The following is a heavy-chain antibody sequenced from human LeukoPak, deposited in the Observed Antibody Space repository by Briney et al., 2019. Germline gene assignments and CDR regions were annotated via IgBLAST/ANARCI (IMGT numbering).Heavy chain of an antibody. CDR2: TYYSGST. D-gene: IGHD6-13*01. J-gene: IGHJ5*02. V-gene: IGHV4-59*01. CDR3: ARAFPWGGGVPGPSWFRP. CDR1: GGSISSYY. Sequence: PSETLSLTCTVSGGSISSYYWSWIRQPPGKGLEWIGYTYYSGSTNYNPSLKSRVTISVDTSKNQFSLKLSSVTAAYTAVYYCARAFPWGGGVPGPSWFRPWGQGTLVTVSS.